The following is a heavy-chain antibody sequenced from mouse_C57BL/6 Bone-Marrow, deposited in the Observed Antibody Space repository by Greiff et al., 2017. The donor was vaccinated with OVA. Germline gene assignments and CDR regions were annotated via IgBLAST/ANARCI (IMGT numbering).Heavy chain of an antibody. V-gene: IGHV1-80*01. J-gene: IGHJ2*01. Sequence: VPLQQSGAELVKPGASVEISCKASGYAFSRYWMNWVKQRPGKGLEWIGQIYPGDGDTHYNGTFKGKATLTAEKSYSTAYMQLNRLTSENSAVYCCARGYFGGQGTTLTVSS. CDR1: GYAFSRYW. CDR3: ARGYF. CDR2: IYPGDGDT.